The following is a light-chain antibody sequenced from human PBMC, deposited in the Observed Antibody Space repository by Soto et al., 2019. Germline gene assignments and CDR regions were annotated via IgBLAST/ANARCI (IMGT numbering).Light chain of an antibody. CDR2: AAS. J-gene: IGKJ1*01. V-gene: IGKV1-17*01. Sequence: DIQMTQSPSSLSASVGDRVTITCRASQGIRNALGWYQQKPGKAPKRLIYAASSLQSGVPSRFSGSGSGTDFTLTISCLQPEDFATYYCLQHNTYPRTFGQGTKVEIK. CDR3: LQHNTYPRT. CDR1: QGIRNA.